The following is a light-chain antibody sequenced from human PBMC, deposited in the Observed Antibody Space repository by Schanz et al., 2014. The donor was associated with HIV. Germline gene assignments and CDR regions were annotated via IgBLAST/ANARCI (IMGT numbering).Light chain of an antibody. CDR2: EVS. CDR1: SSDVGDYNY. J-gene: IGLJ3*02. Sequence: QSALTQPPSASGSPGQSVTISCTGTSSDVGDYNYVSWYQQHPGTAPKIMIYEVSKRPSGVPDRFSGSKSDSSASLTITGLQPEDEADYYCQSFDGSLGGVLFGGGTKLTV. CDR3: QSFDGSLGGVL. V-gene: IGLV2-8*01.